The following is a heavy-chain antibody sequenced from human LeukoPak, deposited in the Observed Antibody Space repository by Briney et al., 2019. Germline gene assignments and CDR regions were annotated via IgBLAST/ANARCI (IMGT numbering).Heavy chain of an antibody. CDR1: GGSISSYY. D-gene: IGHD3-10*01. CDR2: IYYSGNT. J-gene: IGHJ5*02. Sequence: SETLSLTCTVSGGSISSYYWSWIRQPPGKGLEWIGYIYYSGNTNYNPSLKSRVTISVDTSKNQFSLKLNSVTAADTAVYYCARGAYGSRSYQLYNWFDPWGQGTLVTVSS. V-gene: IGHV4-59*01. CDR3: ARGAYGSRSYQLYNWFDP.